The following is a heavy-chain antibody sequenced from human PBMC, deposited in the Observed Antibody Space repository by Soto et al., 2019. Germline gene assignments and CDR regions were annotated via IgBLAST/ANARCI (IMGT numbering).Heavy chain of an antibody. D-gene: IGHD4-17*01. CDR3: TRADVTVTLSVFDP. Sequence: QVQLVESGGGVVQPGRSLRLSCAASGFIFSRYPMHWVRQAPGKGLQWVALISDDGSTKYYADSVKGRFTISRDNSKNTLYLQMNGLSAEDTAMYYCTRADVTVTLSVFDPWGQGTLVTVSS. CDR1: GFIFSRYP. CDR2: ISDDGSTK. J-gene: IGHJ5*02. V-gene: IGHV3-30-3*01.